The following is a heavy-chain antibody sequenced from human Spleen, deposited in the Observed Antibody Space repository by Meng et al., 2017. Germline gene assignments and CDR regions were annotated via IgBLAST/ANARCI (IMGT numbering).Heavy chain of an antibody. J-gene: IGHJ3*02. D-gene: IGHD1-26*01. CDR2: IYYSGST. CDR1: GGSISSSSYY. CDR3: ARRRLLVSNEYSGSYYGAFDI. V-gene: IGHV4-39*01. Sequence: QLQLQESGPGLVKPSETLSLTCTVSGGSISSSSYYWGWIRQPPGKGLEWIGSIYYSGSTYYNPSHKSRVTISVDTSKNQFSLKLSSVTAADTAVYYCARRRLLVSNEYSGSYYGAFDIWGQGTMVTVSS.